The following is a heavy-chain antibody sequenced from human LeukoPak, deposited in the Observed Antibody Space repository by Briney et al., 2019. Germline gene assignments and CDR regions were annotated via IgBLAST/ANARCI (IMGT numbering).Heavy chain of an antibody. CDR3: ARSMVVRGVMGNYFDP. CDR2: INPKSGGT. Sequence: ASVKVSCKASGYTFTGYFIHWVRQAPGQGLEWMGWINPKSGGTNYQQKFQDRVTMTRDTSITTDYMEMSRLRSDDTAVYYCARSMVVRGVMGNYFDPWRQGTLVTVSS. V-gene: IGHV1-2*02. J-gene: IGHJ5*02. CDR1: GYTFTGYF. D-gene: IGHD3-10*01.